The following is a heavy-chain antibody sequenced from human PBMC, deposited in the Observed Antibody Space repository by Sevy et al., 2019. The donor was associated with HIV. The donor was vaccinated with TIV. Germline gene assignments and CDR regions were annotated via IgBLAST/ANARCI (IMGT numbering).Heavy chain of an antibody. V-gene: IGHV3-11*01. CDR3: ARDSRILGWLPAVYYYYGMDV. Sequence: GGSLRLSCAASGFTFSDYYMSWIRQAPGKGLEWVSYISSSGSTIYYADSVKGRFTISRDNAKNSLYLQMNSLRAEDTAVYYCARDSRILGWLPAVYYYYGMDVWGQGTTVTVS. D-gene: IGHD3-3*01. CDR2: ISSSGSTI. CDR1: GFTFSDYY. J-gene: IGHJ6*02.